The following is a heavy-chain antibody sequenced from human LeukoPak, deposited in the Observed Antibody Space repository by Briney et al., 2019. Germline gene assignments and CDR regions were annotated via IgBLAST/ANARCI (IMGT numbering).Heavy chain of an antibody. J-gene: IGHJ4*02. D-gene: IGHD3-10*01. Sequence: VASVKVSCKASGYSFTRYFIHWVRQAPGPGLEWMGIIIPSDGSTSYAQKFQGRVTMTRDTSTSTVYMELSSLRSEDTAVYYCARGKVVTMVRGVIITYFDYWGQGTLVTVSS. V-gene: IGHV1-46*01. CDR2: IIPSDGST. CDR3: ARGKVVTMVRGVIITYFDY. CDR1: GYSFTRYF.